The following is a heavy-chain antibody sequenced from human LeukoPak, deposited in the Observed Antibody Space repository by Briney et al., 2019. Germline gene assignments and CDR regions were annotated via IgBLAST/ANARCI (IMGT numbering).Heavy chain of an antibody. V-gene: IGHV4-31*03. D-gene: IGHD3-3*01. CDR2: IYYSVST. Sequence: SETLSLTCTVSGGSISSGGYYWSWIRQHPGKGLEWIGYIYYSVSTYYNPSLKRRVTISVDTSKNQFSLKLRSVTAADTAVYYWARLTQRYDFWSGYYFMQSTNWFDPWGQGTLVTVSS. CDR1: GGSISSGGYY. J-gene: IGHJ5*02. CDR3: ARLTQRYDFWSGYYFMQSTNWFDP.